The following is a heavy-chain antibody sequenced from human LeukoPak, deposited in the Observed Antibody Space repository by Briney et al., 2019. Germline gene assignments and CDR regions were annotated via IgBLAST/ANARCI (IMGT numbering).Heavy chain of an antibody. Sequence: GGSLRLSCAASGFTFTSYSMSWVRQAPGKGLEWVSHIRSSSETFYADSVKGRFTISRDNAKNSLYLQMNSLRAEDTAVYYCARDSPTTVTPDYWGQGTLVTVSS. D-gene: IGHD4-17*01. CDR1: GFTFTSYS. CDR2: IRSSSET. J-gene: IGHJ4*02. CDR3: ARDSPTTVTPDY. V-gene: IGHV3-48*01.